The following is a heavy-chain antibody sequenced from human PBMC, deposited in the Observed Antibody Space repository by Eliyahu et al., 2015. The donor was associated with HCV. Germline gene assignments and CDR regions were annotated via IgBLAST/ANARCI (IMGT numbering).Heavy chain of an antibody. CDR3: ARQTIDSSGYYYMVYFDY. Sequence: QLQLQESGPGLVKPSETLSLTCTVSGXSISSSSYYWGWIRQPPGKGLEWIGSIYYSGSTYYNPSLKSRVTISVDTSKNQFSLKLSSVTAADTAVYYCARQTIDSSGYYYMVYFDYWGQGTLVTVSS. D-gene: IGHD3-22*01. V-gene: IGHV4-39*01. CDR1: GXSISSSSYY. CDR2: IYYSGST. J-gene: IGHJ4*02.